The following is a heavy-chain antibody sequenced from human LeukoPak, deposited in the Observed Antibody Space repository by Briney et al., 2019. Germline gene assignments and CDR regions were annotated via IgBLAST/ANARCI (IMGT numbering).Heavy chain of an antibody. V-gene: IGHV4-39*07. Sequence: SETLSLTCSVSGGSISSSSYYWGWIRQPPGKGLEWIGSIHDSGSTYYNPSLKSRVTISVDTSKNQFSLKLSSVTAADTAVYYCARLYCSGGSCQIDYWGQGTLVTVSS. CDR1: GGSISSSSYY. CDR2: IHDSGST. CDR3: ARLYCSGGSCQIDY. D-gene: IGHD2-15*01. J-gene: IGHJ4*02.